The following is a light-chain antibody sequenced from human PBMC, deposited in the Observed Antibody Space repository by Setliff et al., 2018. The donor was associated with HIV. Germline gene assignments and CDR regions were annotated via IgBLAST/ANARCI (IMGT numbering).Light chain of an antibody. CDR2: EVS. CDR3: SAYSTLFVYI. Sequence: SALTQPASVSGSPGQSITISCTGTNSDVGAYNYASWYQQHPGKAPKLVIYEVSNRPSGVSNRFSGSKSGNTASLTISGLQAEDEADYYCSAYSTLFVYIFGTGTKVTVL. V-gene: IGLV2-14*01. J-gene: IGLJ1*01. CDR1: NSDVGAYNY.